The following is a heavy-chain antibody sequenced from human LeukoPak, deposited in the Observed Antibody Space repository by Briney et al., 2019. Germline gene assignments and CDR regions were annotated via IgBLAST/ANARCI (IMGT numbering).Heavy chain of an antibody. J-gene: IGHJ2*01. V-gene: IGHV4-61*02. CDR1: GGSISSGNYY. Sequence: SETLSLTCTVSGGSISSGNYYWSWIRQPAGKGLEWIGRIYTSGSTNYNPSLKSRVTISVDTSKSQFSLKLSSVTAADTAVYYCARDRYYYDSSGYYDHWYFDLWGRGTLVTVSS. CDR2: IYTSGST. CDR3: ARDRYYYDSSGYYDHWYFDL. D-gene: IGHD3-22*01.